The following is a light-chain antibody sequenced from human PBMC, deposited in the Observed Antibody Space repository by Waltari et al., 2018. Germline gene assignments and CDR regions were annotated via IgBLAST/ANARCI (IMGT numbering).Light chain of an antibody. J-gene: IGKJ2*01. V-gene: IGKV3-15*01. CDR1: QRVTTN. Sequence: EIVMAQSPASLSVPPGERSILSCRASQRVTTNVAWYQQKPGQPPRPLIYGASTRATDIPARFSGSGSGTEFTLTITSPQSEDVGVYYCHQYNDGPPFNFGQGTKLEIK. CDR3: HQYNDGPPFN. CDR2: GAS.